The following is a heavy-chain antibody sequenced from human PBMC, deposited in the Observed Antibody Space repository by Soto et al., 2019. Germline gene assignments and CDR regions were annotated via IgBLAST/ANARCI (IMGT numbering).Heavy chain of an antibody. Sequence: EVQLVESGGGLVQPGGSLRLSCAASGFTFSSYWMHWVRQAPGKGLVWVSRINSDGSSTSYADSVKGRFTICRDNAKNTLYLQMIILRAEDTAVYYCVRTSLVVAAATLEASWGQGTLVTVSS. CDR1: GFTFSSYW. J-gene: IGHJ5*02. V-gene: IGHV3-74*01. CDR3: VRTSLVVAAATLEAS. CDR2: INSDGSST. D-gene: IGHD2-15*01.